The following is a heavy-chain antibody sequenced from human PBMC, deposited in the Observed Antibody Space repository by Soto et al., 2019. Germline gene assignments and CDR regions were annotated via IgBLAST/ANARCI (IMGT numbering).Heavy chain of an antibody. J-gene: IGHJ4*02. D-gene: IGHD3-9*01. CDR3: ARSHYYDILTGYFDY. CDR1: GGSISSYY. CDR2: IYYSGST. Sequence: ASETLSLTCTVSGGSISSYYWSWIRQPPGKGLEWIGYIYYSGSTNYNPSLKSRVTISVDTSKNQFSLKLSSVTAADTAVYYCARSHYYDILTGYFDYWGQGTLVTVSS. V-gene: IGHV4-59*01.